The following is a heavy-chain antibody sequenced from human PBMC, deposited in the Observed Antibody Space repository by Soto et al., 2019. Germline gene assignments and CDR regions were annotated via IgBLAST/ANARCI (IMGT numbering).Heavy chain of an antibody. CDR3: AKDRSSTSCYGFDY. J-gene: IGHJ4*02. Sequence: GSLRLSCAASAFTFRNYAMSWVRQAPGKGLEWVSAIGDSGATTYYADSVKGRFTISRDNSKNTLYLQMNNPRAEDTAFYYCAKDRSSTSCYGFDYWGPGALVTVSS. CDR2: IGDSGATT. CDR1: AFTFRNYA. D-gene: IGHD2-2*01. V-gene: IGHV3-23*01.